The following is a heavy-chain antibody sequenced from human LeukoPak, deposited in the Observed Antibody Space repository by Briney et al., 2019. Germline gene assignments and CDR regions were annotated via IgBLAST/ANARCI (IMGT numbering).Heavy chain of an antibody. CDR2: IIPIFGTA. V-gene: IGHV1-69*06. D-gene: IGHD3-9*01. Sequence: SVKVSCKASGGTFISYAISWVRQAPGQGLEWMGGIIPIFGTANYAQKFQGRVTITADKSTSTAYMELSSLRSEDTAVYYCAINGDYDILTGYYHWGQGTLVTVSS. CDR1: GGTFISYA. J-gene: IGHJ4*02. CDR3: AINGDYDILTGYYH.